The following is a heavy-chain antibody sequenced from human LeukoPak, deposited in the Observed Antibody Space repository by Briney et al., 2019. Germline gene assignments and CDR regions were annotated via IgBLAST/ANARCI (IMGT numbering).Heavy chain of an antibody. CDR1: GYSFTNYY. Sequence: ASVKVSCKASGYSFTNYYMHWVRQAPGQGLEWMGWINPNSGGTNYAQKFQGRVTMTRDTSISTAYMELSRLRSDDTAVYYCARDSGSGYYYIYFDYWGQGTLVTVSS. CDR2: INPNSGGT. V-gene: IGHV1-2*02. D-gene: IGHD3-22*01. J-gene: IGHJ4*02. CDR3: ARDSGSGYYYIYFDY.